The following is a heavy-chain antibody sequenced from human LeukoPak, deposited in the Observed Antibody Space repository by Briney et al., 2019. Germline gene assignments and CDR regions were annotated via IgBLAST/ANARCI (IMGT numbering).Heavy chain of an antibody. Sequence: AXVKVSCKASGYTFTSYDINWVRQAPGQGLEWMGWMNPNSGNTDYAQKFQGRVTMTRNTSISTAYMELSSLRSEDTAVYYCARGRIVVVVAATDWFDPWGQGTLVTVSS. J-gene: IGHJ5*02. CDR3: ARGRIVVVVAATDWFDP. V-gene: IGHV1-8*01. D-gene: IGHD2-15*01. CDR2: MNPNSGNT. CDR1: GYTFTSYD.